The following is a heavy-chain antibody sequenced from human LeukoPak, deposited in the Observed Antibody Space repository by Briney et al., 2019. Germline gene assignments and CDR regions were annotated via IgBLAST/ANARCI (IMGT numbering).Heavy chain of an antibody. D-gene: IGHD6-19*01. CDR1: GFTLSSYS. Sequence: PGGSLRLSCAASGFTLSSYSMNWVRQAPGKGLEWVSSISSSSSYIYYADSVKGRFTISRDNAKNSLYLHMNSLRAEDTAVYYCASQGIAVAGTPFDYWGQGTLVTVSS. CDR3: ASQGIAVAGTPFDY. CDR2: ISSSSSYI. J-gene: IGHJ4*02. V-gene: IGHV3-21*01.